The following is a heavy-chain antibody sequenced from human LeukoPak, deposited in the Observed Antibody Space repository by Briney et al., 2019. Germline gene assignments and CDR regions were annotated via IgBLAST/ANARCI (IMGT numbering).Heavy chain of an antibody. CDR3: ARAYDYGDYVGYYFDY. D-gene: IGHD4-17*01. J-gene: IGHJ4*02. V-gene: IGHV1-69*06. CDR1: GGTFSSYA. CDR2: SIPIFGTA. Sequence: SVKVSCKASGGTFSSYAISWVRQAPGQGLEWMGGSIPIFGTANYAQKFQGRVTITADKSTSTAYMELSSLRSEDTAVYHCARAYDYGDYVGYYFDYWGQGTLVTVSS.